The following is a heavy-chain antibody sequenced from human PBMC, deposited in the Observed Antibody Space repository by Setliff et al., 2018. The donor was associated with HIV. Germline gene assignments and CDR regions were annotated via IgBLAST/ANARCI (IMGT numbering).Heavy chain of an antibody. V-gene: IGHV3-23*01. CDR3: AKPLTQWGVSPYHYAVDV. CDR2: IGGSTGST. CDR1: GFAFDNYC. Sequence: PGGSLRLSCAASGFAFDNYCMAWVRQAPGKGLEWVSAIGGSTGSTYYADSVKGRFTISTDNSKNTLYLQMNILRAEDTAVYYCAKPLTQWGVSPYHYAVDVWGQGTTVTVSS. J-gene: IGHJ6*02. D-gene: IGHD1-26*01.